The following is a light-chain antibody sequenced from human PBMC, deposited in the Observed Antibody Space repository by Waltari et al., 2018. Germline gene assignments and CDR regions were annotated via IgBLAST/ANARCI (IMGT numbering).Light chain of an antibody. CDR3: QQYNNWPLT. J-gene: IGKJ4*01. V-gene: IGKV3-15*01. CDR1: QSVTSSH. Sequence: EIVMTQSPATLSVSPGERATRSCRASQSVTSSHLAWYQQKPGQPPRLLIYGVSTRATGIPARFSGSGSGTEFTLTISSLQSEDFAVYYCQQYNNWPLTFGGGTKVEIK. CDR2: GVS.